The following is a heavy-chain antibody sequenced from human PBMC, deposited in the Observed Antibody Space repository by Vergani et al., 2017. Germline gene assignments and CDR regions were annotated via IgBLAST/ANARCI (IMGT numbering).Heavy chain of an antibody. D-gene: IGHD1-26*01. CDR1: GGSISSGGYS. CDR2: IYHSGST. CDR3: ARGPAQVGATPVTIFYFDY. J-gene: IGHJ4*02. V-gene: IGHV4-30-2*01. Sequence: QLQLQESGSGLVKPSQTLSLTCAVSGGSISSGGYSWSWIRQPPGKGLEWIGYIYHSGSTYYNPSLKSRVTISVDRSKNQFSLKLSSVTAADTAVYYCARGPAQVGATPVTIFYFDYWGQGTLVTVSS.